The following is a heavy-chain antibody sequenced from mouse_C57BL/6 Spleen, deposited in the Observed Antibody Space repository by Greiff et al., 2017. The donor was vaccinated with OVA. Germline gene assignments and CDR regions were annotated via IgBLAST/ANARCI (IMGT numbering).Heavy chain of an antibody. Sequence: QVQLQQPGAELVKPGASVKLSCKASGYTFTSYWMHWVKQRPGQGLEWIGMIHPNSGSTNYNEKFKSKATLTVDKTSSTAYMQLSSLTSEDSAVYYCASPIYYGSSYGYFDVWGTGTTVTVSS. CDR3: ASPIYYGSSYGYFDV. CDR2: IHPNSGST. J-gene: IGHJ1*03. D-gene: IGHD1-1*01. CDR1: GYTFTSYW. V-gene: IGHV1-64*01.